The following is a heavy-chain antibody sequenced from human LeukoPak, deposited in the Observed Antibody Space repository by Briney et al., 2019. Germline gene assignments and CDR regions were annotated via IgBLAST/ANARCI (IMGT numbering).Heavy chain of an antibody. CDR3: ARVSSIAALAG. CDR1: GGTFSSYA. J-gene: IGHJ4*02. Sequence: SVKVSCKASGGTFSSYAMSWVRQAPGQGLEWMGGIIPIFGTKKYEKKFKGRVKITADESTSTAYMELSSLRSEDTAVYYCARVSSIAALAGWGQGTLVTVSS. V-gene: IGHV1-69*13. D-gene: IGHD6-6*01. CDR2: IIPIFGTK.